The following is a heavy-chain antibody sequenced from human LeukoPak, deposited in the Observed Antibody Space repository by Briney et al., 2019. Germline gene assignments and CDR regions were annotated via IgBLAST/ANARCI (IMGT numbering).Heavy chain of an antibody. D-gene: IGHD3-3*01. V-gene: IGHV4-4*07. J-gene: IGHJ6*03. Sequence: PSETLSLTCTVSGGSISSYYWSWIRQPAGKGLEWIGRIYTSGSTNYNPSLKSRVTISVDKSKNQLSLKLSSVTAADTAVYYCASGPGVGYDFWSGTPSYYYYYMDVWGKGTTVTVSS. CDR1: GGSISSYY. CDR3: ASGPGVGYDFWSGTPSYYYYYMDV. CDR2: IYTSGST.